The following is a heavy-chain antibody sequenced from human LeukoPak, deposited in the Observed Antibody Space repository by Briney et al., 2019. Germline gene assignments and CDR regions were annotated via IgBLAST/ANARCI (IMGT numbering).Heavy chain of an antibody. J-gene: IGHJ4*02. CDR1: GGSISSSTYY. V-gene: IGHV4-39*01. CDR3: ARHIYDFWSGYFQPRHFDY. CDR2: VYYSGST. Sequence: SAPLSLPCTVSGGSISSSTYYWGWIRQPPGKGLDWIGSVYYSGSTYYNPSLKSRVTMSVDTSKNHFSLKLTSVTAADTAVYYCARHIYDFWSGYFQPRHFDYWGQGALVTVSS. D-gene: IGHD3-3*01.